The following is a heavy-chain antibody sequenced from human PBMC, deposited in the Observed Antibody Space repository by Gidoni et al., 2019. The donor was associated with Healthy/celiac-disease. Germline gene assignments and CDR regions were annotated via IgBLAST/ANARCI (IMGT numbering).Heavy chain of an antibody. CDR2: IKQDGSEK. CDR1: GFTFSSYW. D-gene: IGHD6-6*01. J-gene: IGHJ4*02. V-gene: IGHV3-7*03. CDR3: ARFKRGIAARPYYFDY. Sequence: EVQLVESGGGLVQPGGSLRLSCAASGFTFSSYWMSWVRQAPGKGLEWVANIKQDGSEKYYVDSVKGRFTISRDNAKNSLYLQMNSLRAEDTAVYYCARFKRGIAARPYYFDYWGQGTLVTVSS.